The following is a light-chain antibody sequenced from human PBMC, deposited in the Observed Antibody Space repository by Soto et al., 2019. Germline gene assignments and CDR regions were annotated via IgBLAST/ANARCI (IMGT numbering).Light chain of an antibody. CDR3: SSYTISSTLWV. V-gene: IGLV2-14*01. CDR1: GSDLAGYKY. J-gene: IGLJ3*02. CDR2: DVS. Sequence: QSALTQPASVSGSPGQSITISCTGTGSDLAGYKYVSWYRQHPGKAPKLMIYDVSTRPSGVSNRFSGSKSGNTASLTISGLQAEDESDYYCSSYTISSTLWVFGGGTKLTVL.